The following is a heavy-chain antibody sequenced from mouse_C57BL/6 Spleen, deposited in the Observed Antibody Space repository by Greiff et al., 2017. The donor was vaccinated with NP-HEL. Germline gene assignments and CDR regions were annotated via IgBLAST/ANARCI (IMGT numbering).Heavy chain of an antibody. J-gene: IGHJ4*01. CDR1: GYTFTSYW. D-gene: IGHD2-4*01. V-gene: IGHV1-55*01. Sequence: QVQLQQPGAELVKPGASVKMFCKASGYTFTSYWITWVKQRPGQGLEWIGDIYPGSGSTNYNEKFKSKATLTVDTSSSTAYMQLSSLTSEDSAVYYCARGYYDYLDYAMDYWGQGTSVTVSS. CDR3: ARGYYDYLDYAMDY. CDR2: IYPGSGST.